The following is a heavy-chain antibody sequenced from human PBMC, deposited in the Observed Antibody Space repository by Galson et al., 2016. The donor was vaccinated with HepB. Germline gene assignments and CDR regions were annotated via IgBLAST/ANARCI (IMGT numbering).Heavy chain of an antibody. D-gene: IGHD5-18*01. J-gene: IGHJ3*01. Sequence: SVKVSCKASGYTFSTYGVSWVRQAPGQGLEWMGWVSTYDGDRNYAQKLQGRVTVTTDTSTNTAYMALRSLTSDDTAVYYCARDRGYGSDTFDFWGPGTMVTVSS. CDR2: VSTYDGDR. CDR3: ARDRGYGSDTFDF. V-gene: IGHV1-18*01. CDR1: GYTFSTYG.